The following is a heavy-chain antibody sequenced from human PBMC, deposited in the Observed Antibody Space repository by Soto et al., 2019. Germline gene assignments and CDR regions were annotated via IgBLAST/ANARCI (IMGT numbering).Heavy chain of an antibody. CDR3: GRVSRSSTWYIDY. CDR1: GFSFSGHG. V-gene: IGHV3-33*01. D-gene: IGHD6-13*01. J-gene: IGHJ4*02. Sequence: GESLKISCAASGFSFSGHGMHWVRQAPGKGLEWVAVIWNDGSNKYYADAMQGRFSISRDNSKNTLYLEMISLSAEDTGVYYCGRVSRSSTWYIDYWGQGTLVTVSS. CDR2: IWNDGSNK.